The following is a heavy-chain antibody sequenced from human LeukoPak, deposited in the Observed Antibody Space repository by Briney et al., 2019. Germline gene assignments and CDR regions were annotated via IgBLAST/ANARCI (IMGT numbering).Heavy chain of an antibody. Sequence: GASVKVSCKASGYTFTGYYMHWVRQAPGQGLEWMGWINPNSGNTHYAQKFQDRVTMTRDTSISTAYMELSSLTSDDTAVYYCAREGAAAEDVNWFDPWGQGTLVTVPS. J-gene: IGHJ5*02. CDR3: AREGAAAEDVNWFDP. V-gene: IGHV1-2*02. CDR2: INPNSGNT. CDR1: GYTFTGYY. D-gene: IGHD6-25*01.